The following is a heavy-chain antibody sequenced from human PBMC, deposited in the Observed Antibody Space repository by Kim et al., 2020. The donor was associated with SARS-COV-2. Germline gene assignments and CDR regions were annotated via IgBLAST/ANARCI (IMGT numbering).Heavy chain of an antibody. Sequence: GGSLRLSCAASGFTFSAYDMHWVRRAPGKGLEWLSFITYGSTTIYYANSVKGRFTISRDNSKNTLYLQMNSLRDEDTALYYCARYRIGGSLSLFGHW. CDR1: GFTFSAYD. V-gene: IGHV3-48*02. CDR2: ITYGSTTI. J-gene: IGHJ1*01. CDR3: ARYRIGGSLSLFGH. D-gene: IGHD3-16*01.